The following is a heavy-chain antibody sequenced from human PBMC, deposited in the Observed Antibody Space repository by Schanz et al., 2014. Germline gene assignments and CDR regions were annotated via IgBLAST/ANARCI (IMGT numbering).Heavy chain of an antibody. J-gene: IGHJ4*02. CDR1: GFSFSGFG. CDR2: ISYDGRNK. D-gene: IGHD2-15*01. Sequence: QVQLVESGGGVVQPGRSLRLSCAGSGFSFSGFGMHWVRQAPGKGLEWVAVISYDGRNKYFADSVKGRFTISRDNSKNTLFLQMNSLRAEDTAVYYCAKGSVVVVAATLPFDYWGQGTLVTVSS. V-gene: IGHV3-30*18. CDR3: AKGSVVVVAATLPFDY.